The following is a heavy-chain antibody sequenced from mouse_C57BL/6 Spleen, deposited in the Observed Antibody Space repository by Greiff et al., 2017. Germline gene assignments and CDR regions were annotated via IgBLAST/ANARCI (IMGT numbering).Heavy chain of an antibody. CDR1: GFSLTSYG. Sequence: VMLVESGPGLVQPSQSLSITCTVSGFSLTSYGVHWVRQSPGKGLEWLGVIWSGGSTDYNAAFISRLSISKDNSKSQVFFKMNSLQADDTAIYYCARTGDGYHGAMDYWGQGTSVTVSS. CDR2: IWSGGST. J-gene: IGHJ4*01. D-gene: IGHD2-3*01. V-gene: IGHV2-2*01. CDR3: ARTGDGYHGAMDY.